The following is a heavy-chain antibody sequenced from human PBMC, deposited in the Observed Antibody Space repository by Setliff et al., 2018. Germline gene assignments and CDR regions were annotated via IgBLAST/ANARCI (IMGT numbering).Heavy chain of an antibody. J-gene: IGHJ4*02. CDR2: ISAYNGYI. V-gene: IGHV1-18*01. CDR3: ARAPPRIVVAVAALDY. Sequence: ASVKVSCKASGYTFRSYGITWVRQAPGQGLEWMAWISAYNGYIVYAQKFQGRVTVTTDTSTNTAYMELRSLRSDDTAVYYCARAPPRIVVAVAALDYWGQGALVTVSS. CDR1: GYTFRSYG. D-gene: IGHD2-15*01.